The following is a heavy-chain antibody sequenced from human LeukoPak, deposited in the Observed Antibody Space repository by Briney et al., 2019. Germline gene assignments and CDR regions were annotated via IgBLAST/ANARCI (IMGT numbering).Heavy chain of an antibody. Sequence: GGSLRLSCAASGFTVSSNYMNWVRQAPGKGLEWVSVIYSGGNTYYAESVKGRFTISRDNSKNTLYLQMNSLRAEDTAVYYCARGFIDYYDSSGYGAFDIRGQGTMVTVSS. J-gene: IGHJ3*02. CDR3: ARGFIDYYDSSGYGAFDI. D-gene: IGHD3-22*01. CDR1: GFTVSSNY. V-gene: IGHV3-53*01. CDR2: IYSGGNT.